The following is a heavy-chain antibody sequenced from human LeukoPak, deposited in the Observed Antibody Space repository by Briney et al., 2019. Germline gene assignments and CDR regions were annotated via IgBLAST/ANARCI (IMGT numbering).Heavy chain of an antibody. Sequence: GGSLKLSCAASGFTFSSFGMNWVRQAPGKGLEWVSSISSSSSYTYYADSVKGRFTISRDNAKNSLYLQMNSLRVEDTAVYYCARGIGYCSSTSCYFFDFWGQGTLVTVSS. CDR3: ARGIGYCSSTSCYFFDF. CDR2: ISSSSSYT. J-gene: IGHJ4*02. CDR1: GFTFSSFG. V-gene: IGHV3-21*01. D-gene: IGHD2-2*01.